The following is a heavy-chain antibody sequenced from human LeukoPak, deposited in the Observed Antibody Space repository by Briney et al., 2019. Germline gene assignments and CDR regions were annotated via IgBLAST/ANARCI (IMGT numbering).Heavy chain of an antibody. V-gene: IGHV4-59*08. Sequence: SQTLSLTCSVSGGSISSYYWSWIRQPPGNGLEWIAYIYYSGSTSYNPSLKSRVTISVDTSKNQFSLKLSSVTAADTAVYYCARLSYYYDSSGYYLSDAFDIWGQGTMVTVSS. CDR1: GGSISSYY. D-gene: IGHD3-22*01. J-gene: IGHJ3*02. CDR3: ARLSYYYDSSGYYLSDAFDI. CDR2: IYYSGST.